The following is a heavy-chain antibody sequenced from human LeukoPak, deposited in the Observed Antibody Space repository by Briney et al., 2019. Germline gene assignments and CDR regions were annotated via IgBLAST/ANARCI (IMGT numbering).Heavy chain of an antibody. J-gene: IGHJ4*02. CDR1: GYTFTGYY. V-gene: IGHV1-2*02. D-gene: IGHD3-22*01. CDR2: INPNSGGT. Sequence: ASVKVSCKASGYTFTGYYMHWVRQAPGQGLDWMGWINPNSGGTNYAQKFQGRVTMTRDTSISTAYMELSRLRFDDRAVYYCASGSSYDSSGRGFDYWGQGTLVTVSS. CDR3: ASGSSYDSSGRGFDY.